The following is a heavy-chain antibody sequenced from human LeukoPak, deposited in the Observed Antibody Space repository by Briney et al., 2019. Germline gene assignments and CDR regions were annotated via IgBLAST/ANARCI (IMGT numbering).Heavy chain of an antibody. V-gene: IGHV1-2*02. Sequence: ASVKDSCKASGYTFTGYYMHWVRQAPGQGLEWMGWINPNRVGTNYAQKFQGRVTMTRDTSISTAYMELSRLRSDDTAVYYCASIRICLDYWGQGTLVTVSS. J-gene: IGHJ4*02. CDR2: INPNRVGT. CDR3: ASIRICLDY. D-gene: IGHD2-15*01. CDR1: GYTFTGYY.